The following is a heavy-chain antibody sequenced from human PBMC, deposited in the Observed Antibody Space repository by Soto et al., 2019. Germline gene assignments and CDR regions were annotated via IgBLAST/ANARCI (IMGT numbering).Heavy chain of an antibody. V-gene: IGHV1-69*08. J-gene: IGHJ6*02. CDR2: IIPILGIA. CDR3: ARDPHTVTTHNYYGMDV. CDR1: GGTFSSYT. Sequence: QVQLVQSGAEVKKPGSSVKVSCKASGGTFSSYTISWVRQAPGQGLEWMGRIIPILGIANYAQKFQGRVTITAXXSXSXDYMELSSLRSEDTAVYYCARDPHTVTTHNYYGMDVWGQGTTVTVSS. D-gene: IGHD4-17*01.